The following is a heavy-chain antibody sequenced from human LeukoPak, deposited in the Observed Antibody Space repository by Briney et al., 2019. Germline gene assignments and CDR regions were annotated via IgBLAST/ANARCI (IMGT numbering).Heavy chain of an antibody. Sequence: PLGSLRLSCTASGFTFSSTGMHWVRQAPGKGLEWVSYMRYDGNNKYYGDSVKGRLTVSRDNSKNTLYLQMNSLRVEDTAVYYCARTYNPDYWGQGTLCTVSS. J-gene: IGHJ4*02. V-gene: IGHV3-30*02. D-gene: IGHD1-14*01. CDR1: GFTFSSTG. CDR3: ARTYNPDY. CDR2: MRYDGNNK.